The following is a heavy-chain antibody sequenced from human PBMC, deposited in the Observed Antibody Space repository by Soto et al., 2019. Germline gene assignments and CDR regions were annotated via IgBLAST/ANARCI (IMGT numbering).Heavy chain of an antibody. J-gene: IGHJ4*01. CDR1: GDSFTKYY. D-gene: IGHD1-26*01. CDR3: ASWLVGAPFDS. Sequence: NPSETLSLTCAVYGDSFTKYYWSWIRQPPGKGLEWIGEINHSGRTNFNPSLKSRVTISVDRSKNQFSLKLRSVTAADTGVYYYASWLVGAPFDSWGHGTLVTVSS. V-gene: IGHV4-34*01. CDR2: INHSGRT.